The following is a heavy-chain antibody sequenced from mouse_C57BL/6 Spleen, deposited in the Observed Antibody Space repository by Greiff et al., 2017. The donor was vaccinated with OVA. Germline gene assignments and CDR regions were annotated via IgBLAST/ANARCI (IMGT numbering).Heavy chain of an antibody. D-gene: IGHD1-1*01. CDR3: ARDKGSSPLFAY. Sequence: EVKVVESGGGLVKPGGSLKLSCAASGFTFSSYAMSWVRQTPEKRLEWVATISDGGSYTYYPDNVKGRFTISRDNAKNNLYLQMSHLKSEDTAMYYCARDKGSSPLFAYWGQGTLVTVSA. J-gene: IGHJ3*01. CDR2: ISDGGSYT. V-gene: IGHV5-4*01. CDR1: GFTFSSYA.